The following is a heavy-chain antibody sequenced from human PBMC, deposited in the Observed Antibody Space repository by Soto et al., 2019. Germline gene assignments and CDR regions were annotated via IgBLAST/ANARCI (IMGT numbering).Heavy chain of an antibody. V-gene: IGHV4-31*03. J-gene: IGHJ5*02. CDR2: IYYSGST. CDR3: ARSSPVVTAP. CDR1: GGSIRSGGYY. Sequence: QVQLQESGPGLVKPSQTLSLTCTVSGGSIRSGGYYWSWIRQHPGKGLEWIGYIYYSGSTYYNPSLKSRITISVDTSKNPFSPKLSSVTAADTAVYYCARSSPVVTAPWGQGTLVTVSS. D-gene: IGHD2-21*02.